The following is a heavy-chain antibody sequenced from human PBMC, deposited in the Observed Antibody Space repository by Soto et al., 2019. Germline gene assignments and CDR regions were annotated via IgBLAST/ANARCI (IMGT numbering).Heavy chain of an antibody. CDR3: ARTRGYSSAGGYYFDY. V-gene: IGHV4-59*08. D-gene: IGHD5-12*01. CDR1: GGSIRSYY. Sequence: SQTLSLTCTVSGGSIRSYYWSWIRQPPGKGLEWIGYIYYSGSTNYNPSLKSRVTISVDTSKNQFSLKLSSVTAADTAVYYCARTRGYSSAGGYYFDYWGQGTLVTVSS. CDR2: IYYSGST. J-gene: IGHJ4*02.